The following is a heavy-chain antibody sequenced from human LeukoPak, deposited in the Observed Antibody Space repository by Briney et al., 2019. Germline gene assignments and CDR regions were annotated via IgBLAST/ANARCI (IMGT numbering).Heavy chain of an antibody. CDR3: ARSGVYCSGGSCYSGYWFDP. CDR2: ISGSGST. J-gene: IGHJ5*02. V-gene: IGHV3-23*01. D-gene: IGHD2-15*01. CDR1: GFTFSSYA. Sequence: GGSLRLSCAASGFTFSSYAMNWVRQAPGKGLEWVSTISGSGSTYYADSVKGRFTISRDNSKNTLYLQMNSLRAEDTAVYYCARSGVYCSGGSCYSGYWFDPWGQGTLVTVSS.